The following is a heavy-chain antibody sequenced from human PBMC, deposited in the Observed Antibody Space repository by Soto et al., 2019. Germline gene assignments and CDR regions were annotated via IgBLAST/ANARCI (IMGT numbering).Heavy chain of an antibody. CDR2: IYWNDDK. J-gene: IGHJ4*02. CDR1: GFSLSTSGVG. V-gene: IGHV2-5*01. Sequence: QITLKESGPTLVKPTQTLTLTCTFSGFSLSTSGVGVGWIRQPPGTALEWLALIYWNDDKRYSPSLKSRLTITKDTSKNQVVLTMTNMDPVDTATYYCAHSHGVYSNPDYWGQGTLVTVSS. D-gene: IGHD4-4*01. CDR3: AHSHGVYSNPDY.